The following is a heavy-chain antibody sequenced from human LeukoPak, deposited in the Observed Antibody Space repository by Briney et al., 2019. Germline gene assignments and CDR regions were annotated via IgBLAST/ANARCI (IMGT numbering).Heavy chain of an antibody. CDR3: ARTSGLPRAFDI. Sequence: SETLSLTCTVSGGSISSVYYYWGWIRQPPGKGLEWIGYIYHSGSTYYNPSLKSRVTVSVDTSKKQFSLKLNSVTAADTAVYYCARTSGLPRAFDIWGQGTMVTVSS. J-gene: IGHJ3*02. D-gene: IGHD3-10*01. CDR2: IYHSGST. V-gene: IGHV4-39*07. CDR1: GGSISSVYYY.